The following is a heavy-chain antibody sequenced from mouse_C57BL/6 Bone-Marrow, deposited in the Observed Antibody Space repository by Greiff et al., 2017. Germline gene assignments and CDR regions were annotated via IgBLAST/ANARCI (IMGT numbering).Heavy chain of an antibody. V-gene: IGHV5-15*01. CDR2: ISNLAYSI. CDR3: ARSCYGYFYFDY. J-gene: IGHJ2*01. D-gene: IGHD2-2*01. CDR1: GFTFSDYG. Sequence: EVMLVESGGGLVQPGGSLKLSCAASGFTFSDYGMAWVRQAPRKGPEWVAFISNLAYSIYSADTVTGRFTISRENAKNTLYLEMSSLRSEDTAMYYCARSCYGYFYFDYWGKGTTLTVSS.